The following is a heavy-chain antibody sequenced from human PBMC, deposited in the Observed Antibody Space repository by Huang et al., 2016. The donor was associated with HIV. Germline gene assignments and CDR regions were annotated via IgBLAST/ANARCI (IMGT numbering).Heavy chain of an antibody. J-gene: IGHJ6*03. Sequence: QVQLQQWGAGLLRPSETLSLTCAVYGGSFSGYYGTWIRQPPGKGLEWIGESKHSESTNYNPSLKSRVTISVDTSRNQFSLTLTSVTAADTAVYYCARGQGGYYYYYMDVWGKGTTVTVSS. V-gene: IGHV4-34*01. CDR3: ARGQGGYYYYYMDV. CDR2: SKHSEST. CDR1: GGSFSGYY.